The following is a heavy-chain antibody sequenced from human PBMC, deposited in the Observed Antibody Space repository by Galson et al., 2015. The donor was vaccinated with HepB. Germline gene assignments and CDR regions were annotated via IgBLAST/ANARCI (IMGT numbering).Heavy chain of an antibody. D-gene: IGHD2-2*01. J-gene: IGHJ6*03. CDR3: AKMACSSTSCYPLDYYYMDV. CDR1: GFTFSSYG. Sequence: SLRLSCAASGFTFSSYGMHWVRQAPGKGLEWVAVVWNDGSNKYYADSVKGRFTISRDNSKNTLYLQMNSLRAEDTALYYCAKMACSSTSCYPLDYYYMDVWGKGTTVTVSS. V-gene: IGHV3-33*06. CDR2: VWNDGSNK.